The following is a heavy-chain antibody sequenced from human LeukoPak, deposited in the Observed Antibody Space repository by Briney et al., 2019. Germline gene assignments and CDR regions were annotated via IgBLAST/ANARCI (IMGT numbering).Heavy chain of an antibody. Sequence: GGSPRLSCAASGFTFSSYSMNWVRQAPGKGLEWVSSISSSSSYIYYADSVKGRFTISRDNAKNSLYLQMNSLRAEDTAVYYCAREHEDIVVVPAARVYYFDYWGQGTLVTVSS. J-gene: IGHJ4*02. CDR1: GFTFSSYS. V-gene: IGHV3-21*01. D-gene: IGHD2-2*01. CDR3: AREHEDIVVVPAARVYYFDY. CDR2: ISSSSSYI.